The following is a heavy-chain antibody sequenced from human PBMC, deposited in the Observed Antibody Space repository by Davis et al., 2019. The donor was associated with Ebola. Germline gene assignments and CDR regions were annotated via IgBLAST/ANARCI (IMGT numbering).Heavy chain of an antibody. CDR2: INPGDSDT. CDR3: ARPAVAGTEVAWFDS. D-gene: IGHD6-19*01. CDR1: GYSFSTYW. V-gene: IGHV5-51*01. J-gene: IGHJ5*01. Sequence: GESLKISCQGSGYSFSTYWIGWVRPMPGKGLDWMGIINPGDSDTRYSPSFQGQVTISADTSTRTVYLQWGSLKASDTAIYYCARPAVAGTEVAWFDSWGQGTLVTVSS.